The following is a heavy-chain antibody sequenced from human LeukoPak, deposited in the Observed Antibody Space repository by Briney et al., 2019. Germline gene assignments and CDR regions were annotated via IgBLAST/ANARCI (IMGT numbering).Heavy chain of an antibody. D-gene: IGHD2-2*02. Sequence: TSETLSLTCAVYGGSFSGYYWSWIRQPPGKGLEWIGEINHSGSTNYNPSLRSRVTISVDTSKNQFSLKLSSVTAADTAVYYCARVHIVVVPAAITGTKYYYYGMDVWGQGTTVTVSS. V-gene: IGHV4-34*01. J-gene: IGHJ6*02. CDR3: ARVHIVVVPAAITGTKYYYYGMDV. CDR1: GGSFSGYY. CDR2: INHSGST.